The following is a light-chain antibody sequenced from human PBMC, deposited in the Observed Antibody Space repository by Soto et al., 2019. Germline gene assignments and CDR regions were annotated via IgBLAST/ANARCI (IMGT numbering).Light chain of an antibody. Sequence: AIRMTQSPSSLSASTGDRVTITCRASQGISSFLAWYQQKPGNAPKLLIYGASTLQSVVPSRFSGSGSGTDFTLTILCPHSEDFASYYCHQYFSYPPFTFGPGTKVDIK. CDR2: GAS. CDR1: QGISSF. V-gene: IGKV1-8*01. CDR3: HQYFSYPPFT. J-gene: IGKJ3*01.